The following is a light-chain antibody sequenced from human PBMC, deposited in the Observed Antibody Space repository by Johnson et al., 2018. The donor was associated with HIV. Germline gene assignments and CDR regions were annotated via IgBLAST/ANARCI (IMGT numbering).Light chain of an antibody. CDR2: ENN. CDR1: NSYIGNKY. CDR3: GTWDGSLTPGGV. J-gene: IGLJ1*01. Sequence: QSVLTQPPSVSAAPGQKVTISCSGSNSYIGNKYVSWYQQFPGTAPKLLIYENNKRPSVIPDRFSASKSAPSATLALTGLPPGDEADYYCGTWDGSLTPGGVMGTGTKVTVL. V-gene: IGLV1-51*02.